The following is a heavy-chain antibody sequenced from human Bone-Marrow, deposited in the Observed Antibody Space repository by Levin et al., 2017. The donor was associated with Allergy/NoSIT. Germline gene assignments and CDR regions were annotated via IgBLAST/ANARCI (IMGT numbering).Heavy chain of an antibody. CDR3: ARGKTAAARITFAFDI. V-gene: IGHV3-53*01. D-gene: IGHD6-13*01. CDR1: GFTISSNY. CDR2: IYSGGST. J-gene: IGHJ3*02. Sequence: QTGGSLRLSCAASGFTISSNYMSWVRQAPGKGLEWVSVIYSGGSTYYADSVKGRFTISRDNSKNTLYLQMNSLRAEDTAVYYCARGKTAAARITFAFDIWGQGTMVTVSS.